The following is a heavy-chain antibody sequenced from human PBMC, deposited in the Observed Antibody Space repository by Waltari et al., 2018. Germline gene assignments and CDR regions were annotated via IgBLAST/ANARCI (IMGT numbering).Heavy chain of an antibody. J-gene: IGHJ6*02. D-gene: IGHD1-1*01. Sequence: EEQLVESGGGLVQPGDSLRLSCAVSGFTFSSYWMNWVRQPPGKGPPWVSRISSDASDTTYADSVKGRFTISRDNAKNTLYLQMNRLRAEDTAVYFCARVSRRTYRSPVPGRHYYYGMDVWGQGTTVTVSS. CDR2: ISSDASDT. CDR3: ARVSRRTYRSPVPGRHYYYGMDV. CDR1: GFTFSSYW. V-gene: IGHV3-74*03.